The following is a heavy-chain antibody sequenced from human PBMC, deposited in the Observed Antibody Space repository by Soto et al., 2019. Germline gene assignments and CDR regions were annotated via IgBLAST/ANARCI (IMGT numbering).Heavy chain of an antibody. D-gene: IGHD6-13*01. CDR1: GFTFSSYS. CDR2: ISSSSSYI. Sequence: NPGGSLRLSCAASGFTFSSYSMNWVRQAPGKGLEWVSSISSSSSYIYYADSVKGRFTISRDNAKNSLYLQMNSLRAEDTAVYYCARGLLMAAAAPVGMDVWGQGTTVTVSS. J-gene: IGHJ6*02. CDR3: ARGLLMAAAAPVGMDV. V-gene: IGHV3-21*01.